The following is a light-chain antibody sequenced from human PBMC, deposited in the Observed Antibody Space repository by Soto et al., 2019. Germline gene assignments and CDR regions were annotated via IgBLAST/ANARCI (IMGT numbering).Light chain of an antibody. CDR3: SSYTTGSTLV. Sequence: QSVLTQPASVSGSPGQSITISCTGTSGDVGAYNYVSWYQRHPGKAPKLMIYEVSNRPSGVSNLFSGSKSGNTASLTVSGLQAEDEADYYCSSYTTGSTLVFGGGTKVTVL. V-gene: IGLV2-14*01. CDR1: SGDVGAYNY. J-gene: IGLJ2*01. CDR2: EVS.